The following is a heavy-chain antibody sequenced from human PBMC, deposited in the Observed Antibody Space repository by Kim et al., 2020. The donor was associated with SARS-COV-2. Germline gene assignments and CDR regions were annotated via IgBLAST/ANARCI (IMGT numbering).Heavy chain of an antibody. CDR2: ISYDGSNK. Sequence: GGSLRLSCAASGFTFSSYAMHWVRQAPGKGLEWVAVISYDGSNKYYADSVKGRFTISRDNSKNTLYLQMNSLRAEDTAVYYCARAGTGGYYYGMDVWGQGTTVTVSS. J-gene: IGHJ6*02. CDR3: ARAGTGGYYYGMDV. V-gene: IGHV3-30*04. D-gene: IGHD3-10*01. CDR1: GFTFSSYA.